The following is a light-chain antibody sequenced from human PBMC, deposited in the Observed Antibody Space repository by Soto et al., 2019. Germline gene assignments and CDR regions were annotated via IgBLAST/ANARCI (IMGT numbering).Light chain of an antibody. CDR1: QSISSW. CDR3: QQYNSYPPT. Sequence: DIQKTQSPSTLSASVGDRVTITCRASQSISSWLAWYQQKPGKAPKLLIYDASSLESGVPSRFSGSGSGTEFTLTISSLQPDDFATYYCQQYNSYPPTFGGGTKVEIK. J-gene: IGKJ4*01. CDR2: DAS. V-gene: IGKV1-5*01.